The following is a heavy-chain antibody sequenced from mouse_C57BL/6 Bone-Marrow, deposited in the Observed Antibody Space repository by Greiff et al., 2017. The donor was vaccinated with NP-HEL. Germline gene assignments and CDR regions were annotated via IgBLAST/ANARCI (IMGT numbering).Heavy chain of an antibody. J-gene: IGHJ2*01. CDR2: ISYDGSN. CDR3: ASLYYGSNFDY. Sequence: ESGPGLVKPSQSLSLTCSVTGYSITSGYYWNWIRQFPGNKLEWMGYISYDGSNNYNPSLKHRISITRDTSKNQFFLKLNSVTTEDTATYYCASLYYGSNFDYWGQGTTLTVSS. V-gene: IGHV3-6*01. CDR1: GYSITSGYY. D-gene: IGHD1-1*01.